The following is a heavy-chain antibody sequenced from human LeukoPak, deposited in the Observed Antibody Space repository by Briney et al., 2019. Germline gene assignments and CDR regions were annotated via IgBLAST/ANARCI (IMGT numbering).Heavy chain of an antibody. CDR3: ARAPSEIGGYYPEYFRH. J-gene: IGHJ1*01. D-gene: IGHD3-22*01. Sequence: GGSLRLSCAASGFTFSSYSMNWVRQAPGKGLEWVSSISSRSSYIYYADSVKGRFTISRDNAKNTVSLQMNSLRAEDTGVYYCARAPSEIGGYYPEYFRHWGQSTLVTVSP. CDR2: ISSRSSYI. CDR1: GFTFSSYS. V-gene: IGHV3-21*01.